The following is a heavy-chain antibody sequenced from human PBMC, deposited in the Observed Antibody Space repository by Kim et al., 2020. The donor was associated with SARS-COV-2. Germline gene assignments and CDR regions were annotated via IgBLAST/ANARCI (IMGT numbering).Heavy chain of an antibody. CDR2: MSNEGSDI. D-gene: IGHD2-21*01. Sequence: GGSLRLSCAASGFTFSNSAMHWVRQAPGKGLECVALMSNEGSDINYADSVRGRFTISIDNSENTLYLQMNSMSTEDTAIYFCARDALGVIAYWGQGTLV. CDR3: ARDALGVIAY. CDR1: GFTFSNSA. J-gene: IGHJ4*02. V-gene: IGHV3-30*04.